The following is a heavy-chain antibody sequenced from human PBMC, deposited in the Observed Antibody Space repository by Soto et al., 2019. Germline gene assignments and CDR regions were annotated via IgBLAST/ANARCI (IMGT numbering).Heavy chain of an antibody. CDR1: GFTFSSYA. J-gene: IGHJ6*03. Sequence: GGSLRLSCAASGFTFSSYAMSWVRQTPGKGLEWVSGISGNGGRTFYADSVKGRFTISRANSQNTLYLQMNSLRADDTAVYYCGSVGCNGGGCYLNYYYMDVWGKGTTVTVSS. V-gene: IGHV3-23*01. D-gene: IGHD2-21*01. CDR2: ISGNGGRT. CDR3: GSVGCNGGGCYLNYYYMDV.